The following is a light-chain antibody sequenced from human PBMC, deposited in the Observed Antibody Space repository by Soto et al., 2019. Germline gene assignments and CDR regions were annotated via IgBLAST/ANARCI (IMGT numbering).Light chain of an antibody. CDR1: QNVRNNY. CDR2: VAS. Sequence: EVVLTQSPCTLALSPGERATLSCRASQNVRNNYLSWYQHKTGQAPRLLIYVASSRATGVPDRFSGSGSGTDFTLTITRLEPEDSAVYYCQQFGGSPRLSFGGGTKVDIK. V-gene: IGKV3-20*01. J-gene: IGKJ4*01. CDR3: QQFGGSPRLS.